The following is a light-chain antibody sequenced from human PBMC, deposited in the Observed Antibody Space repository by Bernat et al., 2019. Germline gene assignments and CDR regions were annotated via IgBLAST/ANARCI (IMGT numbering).Light chain of an antibody. CDR1: QPISNW. V-gene: IGKV1-12*01. J-gene: IGKJ1*01. CDR2: ATS. Sequence: DIQMTQSPSSVSASVGDRVTIACRASQPISNWLAWYQQKPGKAPKLLIYATSSLHDGVPSRFSGSGSGTEFTLTISRLQPEDFATYFCQLSDSFPRTFGQGTNVEIK. CDR3: QLSDSFPRT.